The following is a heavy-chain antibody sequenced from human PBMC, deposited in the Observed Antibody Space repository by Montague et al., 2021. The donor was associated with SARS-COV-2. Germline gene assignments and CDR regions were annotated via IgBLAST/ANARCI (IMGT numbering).Heavy chain of an antibody. Sequence: TLSLTCTVSGGSISSGSYYWSWIRQPAGKGLEWIGRIYTSGSTKYKPSLKSRVTISVDTSKNQFSLKLSSVTAADTAVYYCASLSWLLGAFDIWGQGTMVTVSS. J-gene: IGHJ3*02. CDR2: IYTSGST. CDR3: ASLSWLLGAFDI. D-gene: IGHD5-12*01. V-gene: IGHV4-61*02. CDR1: GGSISSGSYY.